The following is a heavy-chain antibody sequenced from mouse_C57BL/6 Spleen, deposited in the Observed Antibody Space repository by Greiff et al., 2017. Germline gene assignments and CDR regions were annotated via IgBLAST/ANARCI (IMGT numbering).Heavy chain of an antibody. D-gene: IGHD2-10*01. V-gene: IGHV1-15*01. CDR2: IDPETGGT. Sequence: QVQLQQPGAELVMPGASVKLSCKASGYTFTSYWMHWVKQTPVHGLEWIGAIDPETGGTAYNQKFKGKAILTADKSSSTAYMELRSLTSEDSAVYYCTPYYARYWGQGTTLTVSS. J-gene: IGHJ2*01. CDR3: TPYYARY. CDR1: GYTFTSYW.